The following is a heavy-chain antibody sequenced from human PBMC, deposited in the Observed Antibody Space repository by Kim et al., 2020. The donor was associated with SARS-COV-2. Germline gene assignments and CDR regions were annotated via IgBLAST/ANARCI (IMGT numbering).Heavy chain of an antibody. CDR1: GFNFISND. V-gene: IGHV3-23*01. Sequence: GGSLRLSCIASGFNFISNDMTWVRQVPGKGPEWVATSMNSGGSIFHADSVRGRFTISRDNSKYAVYLQMNSLRVEDTAIYYCVRNSGWYDSWGQGLLVTVSS. CDR2: SMNSGGSI. CDR3: VRNSGWYDS. J-gene: IGHJ5*01. D-gene: IGHD1-26*01.